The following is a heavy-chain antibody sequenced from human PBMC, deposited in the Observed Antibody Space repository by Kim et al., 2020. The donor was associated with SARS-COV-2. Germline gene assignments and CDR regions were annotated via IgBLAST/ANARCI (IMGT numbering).Heavy chain of an antibody. J-gene: IGHJ5*02. CDR3: SRETGAGDWFDP. V-gene: IGHV3-74*01. Sequence: YADTVNGRFTISRDNAKNTLYLQMNSLRAEDTAVYYCSRETGAGDWFDPWGQGTLVTVSS. D-gene: IGHD3-10*01.